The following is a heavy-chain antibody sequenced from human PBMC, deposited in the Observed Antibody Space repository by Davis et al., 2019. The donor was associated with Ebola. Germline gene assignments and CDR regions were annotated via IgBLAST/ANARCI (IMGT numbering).Heavy chain of an antibody. CDR2: IYYSGTT. V-gene: IGHV4-39*01. Sequence: PSETLSLTCTVSGDSIISSTHYWGWFRQSPGKGLEWIASIYYSGTTYYNVSLKSRVTISVKTSKNQFSLKVRSVTAADTAVYVCVRQERLGADFWGQGTLVTVSS. D-gene: IGHD3-3*01. CDR1: GDSIISSTHY. CDR3: VRQERLGADF. J-gene: IGHJ4*02.